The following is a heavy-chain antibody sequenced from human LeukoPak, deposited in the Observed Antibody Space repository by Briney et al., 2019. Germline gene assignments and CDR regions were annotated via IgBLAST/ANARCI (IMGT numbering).Heavy chain of an antibody. D-gene: IGHD2-2*01. Sequence: ASVKVSCKASGYTFTGYYMHWVRQAPGQGLEWMGWINPNSGGTNYAQKFQGRVTMTRDTSISTAYMELSRLRSDDTAVYYCARSRYCSSTSCYGNWFDPWGQGTLVTVSS. CDR3: ARSRYCSSTSCYGNWFDP. V-gene: IGHV1-2*02. CDR1: GYTFTGYY. CDR2: INPNSGGT. J-gene: IGHJ5*02.